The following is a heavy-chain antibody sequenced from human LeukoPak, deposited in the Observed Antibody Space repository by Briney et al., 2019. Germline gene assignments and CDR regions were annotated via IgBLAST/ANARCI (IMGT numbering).Heavy chain of an antibody. Sequence: PSETLSLTCTVSGGSVSGYYWSWIRQPPGKGLEWIGYIYYSGSTNYNPSLKSRVTISVDTSKNQFSLKLSSVTAADTAVYYCARDTLKWFDPWSQGTLVTVSS. CDR2: IYYSGST. J-gene: IGHJ5*02. CDR3: ARDTLKWFDP. CDR1: GGSVSGYY. V-gene: IGHV4-59*02.